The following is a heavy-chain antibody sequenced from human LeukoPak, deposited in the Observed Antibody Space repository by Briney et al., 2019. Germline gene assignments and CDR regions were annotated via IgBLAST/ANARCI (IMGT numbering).Heavy chain of an antibody. J-gene: IGHJ6*03. D-gene: IGHD2-15*01. CDR2: LKQDGSDK. CDR1: RFTLSSYW. CDR3: ARIPAGVATHRRTLYHYHYYMDV. V-gene: IGHV3-7*01. Sequence: GGSLRLSCAASRFTLSSYWVSWVRQAPGKELEWVASLKQDGSDKYYVDSVRGRFTISRDNAKNSLYLQMTSLRADDTAIYYCARIPAGVATHRRTLYHYHYYMDVWGKRTTVTVSS.